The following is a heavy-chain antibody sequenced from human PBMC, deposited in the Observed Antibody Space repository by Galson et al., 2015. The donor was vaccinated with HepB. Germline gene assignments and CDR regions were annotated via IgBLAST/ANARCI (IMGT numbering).Heavy chain of an antibody. CDR3: ARDGAVAGTAEVYYYYGMDV. CDR2: ISSSSSYI. V-gene: IGHV3-21*01. Sequence: SLRLSCAASGFTFSSYSMNWVRQAPGKGLEWVSSISSSSSYIYYADSVKGRFTISRDNAKNSLYLQMNSLRAEDTAVYYCARDGAVAGTAEVYYYYGMDVWGQGTTVTVSS. CDR1: GFTFSSYS. J-gene: IGHJ6*02. D-gene: IGHD6-19*01.